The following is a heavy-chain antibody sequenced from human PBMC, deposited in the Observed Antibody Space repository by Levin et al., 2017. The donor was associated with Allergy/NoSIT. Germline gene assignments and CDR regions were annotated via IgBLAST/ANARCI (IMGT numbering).Heavy chain of an antibody. CDR2: IYYSGST. CDR1: GGSISSYY. CDR3: ARYDFWSGYYWD. V-gene: IGHV4-59*01. J-gene: IGHJ4*02. Sequence: SETLSLTCTVSGGSISSYYWSWIRQPPGKGLEWIGYIYYSGSTNYNPSLKSRVTISVDTSKNQFSLKLSSVTAADTAVYYCARYDFWSGYYWDWGQGTLVTVSS. D-gene: IGHD3-3*01.